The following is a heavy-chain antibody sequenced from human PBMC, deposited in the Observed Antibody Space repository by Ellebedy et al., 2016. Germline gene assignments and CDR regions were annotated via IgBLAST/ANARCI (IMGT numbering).Heavy chain of an antibody. Sequence: SETLSLTXAVSGGSISSGGYFWSWIRQPPGKGLEWIGYIYQNGNTYYNPSLESRVMLSIDKSKNQLSLKLSSVTAADRAVYFCARGSNAWVGGNSGFDYWGQGILVAVSS. CDR2: IYQNGNT. D-gene: IGHD4-23*01. CDR1: GGSISSGGYF. J-gene: IGHJ4*02. V-gene: IGHV4-30-2*01. CDR3: ARGSNAWVGGNSGFDY.